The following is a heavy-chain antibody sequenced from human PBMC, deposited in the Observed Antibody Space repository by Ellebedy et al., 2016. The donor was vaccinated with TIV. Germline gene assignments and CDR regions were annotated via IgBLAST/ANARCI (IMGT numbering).Heavy chain of an antibody. CDR1: EFTFSEFSYYA. CDR3: ARDRRGASCNGGRCYILHDY. D-gene: IGHD2-15*01. CDR2: ISYDGSST. J-gene: IGHJ4*02. Sequence: GGSLRLSCAASEFTFSEFSYYAMHWVRQAPGKGLEWVALISYDGSSTHYADSVKGRFTISRDNSKNTLYLQMDSLRPEDTAIYYCARDRRGASCNGGRCYILHDYWGRGTLVTVSS. V-gene: IGHV3-30-3*01.